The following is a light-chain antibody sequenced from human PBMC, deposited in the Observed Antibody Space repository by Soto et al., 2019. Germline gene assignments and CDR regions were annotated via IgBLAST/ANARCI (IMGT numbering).Light chain of an antibody. CDR3: SSYTSSSIDYV. CDR1: SSDVGGYNY. J-gene: IGLJ1*01. Sequence: QSVLTQPASVSGPPGQSITISCTRTSSDVGGYNYVSWYQQHPGKAPKLMIYEVSNRPSGVSNRFSGSKSGNTASLTISGLQAEDEADYYCSSYTSSSIDYVFGTGTKLTVL. V-gene: IGLV2-14*01. CDR2: EVS.